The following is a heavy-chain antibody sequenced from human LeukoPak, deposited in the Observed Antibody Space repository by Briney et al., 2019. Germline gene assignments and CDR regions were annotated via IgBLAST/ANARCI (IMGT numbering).Heavy chain of an antibody. CDR1: GYSFTAYY. J-gene: IGHJ4*02. CDR2: INLYNGAT. CDR3: ASWAGGNEPVASFDY. V-gene: IGHV1-2*02. D-gene: IGHD1-14*01. Sequence: ASVKVSCKPTGYSFTAYYIFWMRQAPGQGLECMGWINLYNGATKYAQRFKSRVTMTRDTSISTAYMELSRLSSDDTATYYCASWAGGNEPVASFDYWGEGTLVTVSS.